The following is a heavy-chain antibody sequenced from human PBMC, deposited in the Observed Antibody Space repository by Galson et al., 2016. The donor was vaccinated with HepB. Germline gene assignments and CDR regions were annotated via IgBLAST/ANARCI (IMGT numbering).Heavy chain of an antibody. CDR2: MYYSGTT. D-gene: IGHD3-22*01. CDR3: ARVRGREYYDSQDAFDI. V-gene: IGHV4-59*01. J-gene: IGHJ3*02. CDR1: GGSIRTYY. Sequence: ETLSLTSTVSGGSIRTYYWSWIRQSPGKGLEWIGYMYYSGTTNYNPSLKSRVTISVDTSKNQFSLKLSSVTAADTAVYNCARVRGREYYDSQDAFDIWGPGTMVTVSS.